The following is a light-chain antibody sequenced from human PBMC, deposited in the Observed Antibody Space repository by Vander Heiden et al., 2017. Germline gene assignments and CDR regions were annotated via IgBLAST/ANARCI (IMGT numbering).Light chain of an antibody. CDR3: QQSDSTPTWT. Sequence: DTQMTQSPSSLSASVGDRVTITCRASQSISSYLNWYQQKPGKAPKLLIYAASSLQSGVPSRFSGSGSGTDFTLTISSLQPEDFATYYCQQSDSTPTWTFGQGTKVEIK. J-gene: IGKJ1*01. CDR1: QSISSY. V-gene: IGKV1-39*01. CDR2: AAS.